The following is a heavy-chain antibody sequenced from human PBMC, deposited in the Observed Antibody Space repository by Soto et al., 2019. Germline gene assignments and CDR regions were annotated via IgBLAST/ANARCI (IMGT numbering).Heavy chain of an antibody. CDR2: INPNSGGT. V-gene: IGHV1-2*04. Sequence: ASVKVSCKASGYTFTGCYMHWVRQAPGQGLEWMGWINPNSGGTNYAQKFQGWVTMTRDTSISTAYMELSRLRSDDTAVYYCARGEQQLVRLTTRIYYYYGMDVWGQGTTVTVSS. CDR3: ARGEQQLVRLTTRIYYYYGMDV. CDR1: GYTFTGCY. J-gene: IGHJ6*02. D-gene: IGHD6-13*01.